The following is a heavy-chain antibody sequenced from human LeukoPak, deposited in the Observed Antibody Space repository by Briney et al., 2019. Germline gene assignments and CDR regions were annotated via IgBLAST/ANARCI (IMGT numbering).Heavy chain of an antibody. CDR1: GYTFRSYD. CDR2: MSPDSGDT. J-gene: IGHJ4*02. D-gene: IGHD6-13*01. CDR3: ARHGSSWWFYFDY. Sequence: ASVKVSCKTSGYTFRSYDINWVRQAPGQGPEWLGWMSPDSGDTGYSQKFQGRLTLTRDTSKNTAYMELNSLTADDTAVYYCARHGSSWWFYFDYWGQGTLVTVSS. V-gene: IGHV1-8*01.